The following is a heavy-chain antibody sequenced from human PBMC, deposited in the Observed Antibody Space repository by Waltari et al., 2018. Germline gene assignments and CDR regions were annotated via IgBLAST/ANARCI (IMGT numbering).Heavy chain of an antibody. V-gene: IGHV4-59*01. J-gene: IGHJ6*02. D-gene: IGHD1-20*01. Sequence: QVQLQESGPRLVKPSETLSLTCSVSGGSIRSYYWAWIRQSPGTGLQWIGYVSYSGTTNYSPSLKRRVTMSVDSSRNEISLKMTSVTAADTAVYYCARIGYKTYGMDVWGRGTPVTVSS. CDR2: VSYSGTT. CDR3: ARIGYKTYGMDV. CDR1: GGSIRSYY.